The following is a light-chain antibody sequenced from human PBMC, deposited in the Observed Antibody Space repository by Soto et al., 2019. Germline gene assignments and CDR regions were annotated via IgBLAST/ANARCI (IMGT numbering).Light chain of an antibody. Sequence: DIQMTQSPSTLPASAGDRVTITCRASQSISNWLAWYQQKPGTAPKVLIYHASNLQSGVPSRFSGSGSGTEFTLTISNLQPDDFATYFCQQYNNYPRTFGQGTKVDIK. CDR3: QQYNNYPRT. J-gene: IGKJ1*01. CDR2: HAS. CDR1: QSISNW. V-gene: IGKV1-5*01.